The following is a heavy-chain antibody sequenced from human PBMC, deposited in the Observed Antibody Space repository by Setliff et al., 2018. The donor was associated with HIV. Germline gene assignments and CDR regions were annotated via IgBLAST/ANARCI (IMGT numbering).Heavy chain of an antibody. CDR1: GFTFDDYG. D-gene: IGHD3-3*01. CDR3: AKDGSHFWSGSPDY. Sequence: PGGSLRLSCAASGFTFDDYGMSWVRHAPGKGLEWVSGINWDGKRKGYEDSVKGRFTISRDNAKNSLYLQMKSLRVEDTAVYYCAKDGSHFWSGSPDYWGQGTLVTVSS. V-gene: IGHV3-20*04. CDR2: INWDGKRK. J-gene: IGHJ4*02.